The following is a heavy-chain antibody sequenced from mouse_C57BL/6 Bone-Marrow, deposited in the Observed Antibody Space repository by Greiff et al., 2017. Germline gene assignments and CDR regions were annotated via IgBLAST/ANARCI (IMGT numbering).Heavy chain of an antibody. CDR2: IDPNSGGT. CDR3: ARGGYYGSSSYYAMDY. Sequence: VQLQQPGAELVKPGASVKLSCKASGYTFTSYWMHWVKQRPGRGLEWIGRIDPNSGGTKYNEKFKSKATLTVDKPSSTAYMQLSSLTSEDSAGYYCARGGYYGSSSYYAMDYWGQGTSVTVSS. CDR1: GYTFTSYW. D-gene: IGHD1-1*01. V-gene: IGHV1-72*01. J-gene: IGHJ4*01.